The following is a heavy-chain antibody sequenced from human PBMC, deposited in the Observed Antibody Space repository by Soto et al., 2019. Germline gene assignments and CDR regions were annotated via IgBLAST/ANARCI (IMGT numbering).Heavy chain of an antibody. CDR1: GGSIRTTRYY. CDR2: IYHSGST. CDR3: ARVISEDRSTISGVAIGDLDV. J-gene: IGHJ6*02. V-gene: IGHV4-31*03. D-gene: IGHD3-3*01. Sequence: QVQLQESGPGLVKPSQTLSLTCTVSGGSIRTTRYYWSWIRQHPGEGLEWIAYIYHSGSTYYNPSLTDRLAMSVATFGNQCSLRLSSGTAADTAVYYCARVISEDRSTISGVAIGDLDVCGHGTTVTVSS.